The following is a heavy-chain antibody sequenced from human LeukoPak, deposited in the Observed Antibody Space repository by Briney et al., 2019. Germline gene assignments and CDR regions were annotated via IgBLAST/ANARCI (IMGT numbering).Heavy chain of an antibody. CDR2: ISSSSSYI. Sequence: GGSLRLSCAASGFTFSSYSMNWVRQAPGKGLEWVSSISSSSSYIYYADSVKGRFTISRDNAKNSLYLQMNSLRAEDTAAYYYARDPARYCSGGSCYSGGTYYFDYWGHGTLVTVSS. CDR3: ARDPARYCSGGSCYSGGTYYFDY. V-gene: IGHV3-21*01. D-gene: IGHD2-15*01. J-gene: IGHJ4*01. CDR1: GFTFSSYS.